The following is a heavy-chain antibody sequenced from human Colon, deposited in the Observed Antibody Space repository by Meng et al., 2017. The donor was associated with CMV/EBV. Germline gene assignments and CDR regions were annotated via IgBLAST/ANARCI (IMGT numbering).Heavy chain of an antibody. CDR2: ITASGAST. CDR1: GFTFSSYG. J-gene: IGHJ4*02. CDR3: AKNWGNDF. Sequence: VQLFVSGGGLVQPGGSLRLSCAASGFTFSSYGMNWVRHAPGKGLEWVSGITASGASTYYADSVKGRFTISRDNSKNTLYLQMNSLRADDTAVYYCAKNWGNDFWGQGTLVTVSS. V-gene: IGHV3-23*01. D-gene: IGHD3-16*01.